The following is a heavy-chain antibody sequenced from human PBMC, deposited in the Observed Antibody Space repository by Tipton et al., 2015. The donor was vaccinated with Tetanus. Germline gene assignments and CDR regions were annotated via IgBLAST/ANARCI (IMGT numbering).Heavy chain of an antibody. V-gene: IGHV3-49*03. CDR2: IETNARGGAT. CDR1: GFTFGDFA. J-gene: IGHJ5*02. CDR3: ARDFRPIFGVAQPFDP. Sequence: SLRLSCTGSGFTFGDFAVSWLRQAPGKGLEWLSFIETNARGGATRYAASVQDRFTISRDNAKNSLYLQMNSLRDEDTAIYYCARDFRPIFGVAQPFDPWGQGTLVTVSS. D-gene: IGHD3-3*01.